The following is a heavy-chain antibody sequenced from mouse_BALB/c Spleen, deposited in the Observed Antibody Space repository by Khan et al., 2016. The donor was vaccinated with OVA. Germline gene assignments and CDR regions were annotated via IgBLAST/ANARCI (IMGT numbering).Heavy chain of an antibody. V-gene: IGHV1-7*01. CDR1: GYTFINYW. CDR3: ARRGLRWDFDY. Sequence: QVQLQQSGAELAKPGASVKMSCKASGYTFINYWILWVKQRPGQGLEWIGYINPNTGYTEYNQNFKDKATLTADKSSSPAYMPLSSLTSADSAVEYCARRGLRWDFDYWGQGTTLTVSS. CDR2: INPNTGYT. D-gene: IGHD1-1*01. J-gene: IGHJ2*01.